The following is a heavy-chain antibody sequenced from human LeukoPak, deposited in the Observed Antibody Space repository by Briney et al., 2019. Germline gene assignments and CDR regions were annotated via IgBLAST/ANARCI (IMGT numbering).Heavy chain of an antibody. CDR2: ISSDGANA. CDR3: VREYCSGGSCSDAFDI. J-gene: IGHJ3*02. V-gene: IGHV3-74*01. Sequence: PGGSLRLSCAASGFTFSTYWMHWVRQVPGKGLVWVSRISSDGANANYADSVKGRFTISRDNAKNSLFLQMNSLRAEDTAVYYCVREYCSGGSCSDAFDIWGQGTMVTVSS. CDR1: GFTFSTYW. D-gene: IGHD2-15*01.